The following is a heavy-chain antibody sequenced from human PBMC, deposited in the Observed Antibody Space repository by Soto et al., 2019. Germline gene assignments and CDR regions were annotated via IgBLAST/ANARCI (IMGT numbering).Heavy chain of an antibody. CDR3: AKVQRDGLAAAGTIYYYGMDV. D-gene: IGHD6-13*01. CDR1: GFTFSSYA. Sequence: EVQLLESGGGLVQPGGSLRLSCAASGFTFSSYAMSWVRQAPGKGLEWVSAISGSGGSTYYADSVKGRFTISRDNSKNTLYLQMNSLRAEDTAVYYCAKVQRDGLAAAGTIYYYGMDVWGQGTTVTVSS. CDR2: ISGSGGST. V-gene: IGHV3-23*01. J-gene: IGHJ6*02.